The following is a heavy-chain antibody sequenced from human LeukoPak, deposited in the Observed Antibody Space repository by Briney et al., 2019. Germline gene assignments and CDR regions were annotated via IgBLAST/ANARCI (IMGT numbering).Heavy chain of an antibody. CDR3: TTTGTDGSGSYYIAVYYYYMDV. V-gene: IGHV3-15*01. CDR2: IKSKTDGGTT. Sequence: GGSLRLSCAASGFTFSNAWMSWVRQAPGKGLEWVGRIKSKTDGGTTDYAAPVKGRFTISRDDSKNTLYLQMNSLKTEDTAVYYCTTTGTDGSGSYYIAVYYYYMDVWGKGTAVTVSS. D-gene: IGHD3-10*01. J-gene: IGHJ6*03. CDR1: GFTFSNAW.